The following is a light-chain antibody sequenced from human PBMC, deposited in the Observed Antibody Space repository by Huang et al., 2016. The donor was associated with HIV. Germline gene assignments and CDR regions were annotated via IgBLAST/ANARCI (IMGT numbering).Light chain of an antibody. CDR1: QSLEYSDGNTY. Sequence: DVVLNQSPLSLPVTLGQSASISCRSSQSLEYSDGNTYLSWFHQRPGQSPRRLIYNVCKRDSGVPDRFSGSGSGTDFTLKISRVEAEDVGIYYCMQGTHWPPYTFGQGTKLEIK. V-gene: IGKV2-30*01. CDR3: MQGTHWPPYT. CDR2: NVC. J-gene: IGKJ2*01.